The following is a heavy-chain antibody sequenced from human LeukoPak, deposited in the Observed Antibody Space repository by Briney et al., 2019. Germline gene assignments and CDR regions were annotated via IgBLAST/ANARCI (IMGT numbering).Heavy chain of an antibody. CDR1: GXTFSAYW. V-gene: IGHV3-7*01. CDR3: ARDRTAAGLLDY. CDR2: IKDDGSEK. J-gene: IGHJ4*02. D-gene: IGHD6-13*01. Sequence: GGSLXLSCVGSGXTFSAYWMSWVRQAPGKGLEGVANIKDDGSEKNYVDSVEGRFTISRDNAKNSLYLQMNSLRADDTAVYYCARDRTAAGLLDYWGQGSLVTVSS.